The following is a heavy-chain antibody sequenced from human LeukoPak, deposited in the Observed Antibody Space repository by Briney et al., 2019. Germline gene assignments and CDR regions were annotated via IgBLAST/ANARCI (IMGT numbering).Heavy chain of an antibody. CDR1: GYTLTELS. V-gene: IGHV1-24*01. J-gene: IGHJ3*02. CDR2: FDPEDGET. CDR3: ATSIHFETLLGYSLGSSGRLAFDI. D-gene: IGHD1-26*01. Sequence: ASVKVSCKVSGYTLTELSMHWVRQAPGKGLEWMGGFDPEDGETIYAQKFQGRVTMTEDTSTDTAYMELSSLRSEDTAVYYCATSIHFETLLGYSLGSSGRLAFDIWGQGTMVTVSS.